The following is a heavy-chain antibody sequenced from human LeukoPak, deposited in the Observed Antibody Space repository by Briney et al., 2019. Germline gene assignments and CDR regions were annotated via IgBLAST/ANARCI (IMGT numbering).Heavy chain of an antibody. CDR2: ISGSGGST. D-gene: IGHD2-15*01. J-gene: IGHJ6*04. V-gene: IGHV3-23*01. CDR3: AKDELGDCSGGSCYSGMDV. Sequence: GGSLRLSCAASGFTFSSYAITWVRQAPGKGLEWVSGISGSGGSTYYADSVKGRFTISRDNSKNTLYLQMNSLRAEDTAVYYCAKDELGDCSGGSCYSGMDVWGKGTRVTISS. CDR1: GFTFSSYA.